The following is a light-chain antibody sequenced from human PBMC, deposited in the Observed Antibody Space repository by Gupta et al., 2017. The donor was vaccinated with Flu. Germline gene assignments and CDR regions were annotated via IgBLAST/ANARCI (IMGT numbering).Light chain of an antibody. Sequence: IIIYGTGTNSDVGAYNYVYWYQQRPGKAPKLIFYEVTNRPSGISDRFSGSKSGNTASLTISGLHAEDEADYYCSSFITSSSLGVFGGGTKLTVL. CDR1: NSDVGAYNY. V-gene: IGLV2-14*01. CDR3: SSFITSSSLGV. J-gene: IGLJ3*02. CDR2: EVT.